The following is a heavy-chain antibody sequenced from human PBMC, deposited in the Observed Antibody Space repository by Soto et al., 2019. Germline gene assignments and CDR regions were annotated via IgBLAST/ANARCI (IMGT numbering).Heavy chain of an antibody. CDR2: ISYDGSNK. CDR3: ARSKFPSGYFDY. D-gene: IGHD3-10*01. CDR1: GFTFSSYA. J-gene: IGHJ4*02. Sequence: QVQLVESGGGVVQPGRSLRLSCAASGFTFSSYAMHWVRQAPGKGLEWVAVISYDGSNKYYADSVKGRFTISRDNSKNPLYLQMNSLRAEDTAVYYCARSKFPSGYFDYWGQGTLVTVSS. V-gene: IGHV3-30-3*01.